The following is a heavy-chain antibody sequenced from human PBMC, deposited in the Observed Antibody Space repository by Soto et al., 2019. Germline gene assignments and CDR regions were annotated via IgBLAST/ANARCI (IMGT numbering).Heavy chain of an antibody. CDR3: ARDTGNYFDY. V-gene: IGHV1-18*01. J-gene: IGHJ4*02. CDR2: ITGYAGNT. Sequence: ASVKVSCKASGYNFIKYAISWVRQAPGHGLEWMGWITGYAGNTNYAQNFQGRVTLTTDTSTSTAYMELRSLRSDDTAMYYCARDTGNYFDYWGQGTLVTVS. CDR1: GYNFIKYA.